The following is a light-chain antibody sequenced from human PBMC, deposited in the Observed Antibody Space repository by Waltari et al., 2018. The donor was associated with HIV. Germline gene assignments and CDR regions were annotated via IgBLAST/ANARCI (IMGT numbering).Light chain of an antibody. CDR3: GTWDSSLSVWV. J-gene: IGLJ3*02. V-gene: IGLV1-51*01. Sequence: QSVLTQPPSVSAAPGQKVTISCSGSSSNIGSYYVSWYQQLPGTAPKPLIYDNNKRPSGIPDRFSGSKSGTSATLGITGLQTGDEADYYCGTWDSSLSVWVFGGGTKLTVL. CDR2: DNN. CDR1: SSNIGSYY.